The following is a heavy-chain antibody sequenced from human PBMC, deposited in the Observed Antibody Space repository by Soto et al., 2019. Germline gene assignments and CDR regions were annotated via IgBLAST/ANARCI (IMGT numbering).Heavy chain of an antibody. CDR1: GYTFTSYY. CDR2: INPSGGST. J-gene: IGHJ6*02. V-gene: IGHV1-46*01. CDR3: GRGMGVSSGYYKGYYYYYGMDV. D-gene: IGHD3-22*01. Sequence: ASVKVSCKASGYTFTSYYMHWVRQAPGQGLEWMGIINPSGGSTSYAQKFQGRVTMTRDTSTSTVYMELSSLRSEDTAVYYCGRGMGVSSGYYKGYYYYYGMDVWGQGTTVTVSS.